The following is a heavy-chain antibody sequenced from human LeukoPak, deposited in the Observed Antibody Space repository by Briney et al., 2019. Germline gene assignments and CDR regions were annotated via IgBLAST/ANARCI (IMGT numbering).Heavy chain of an antibody. Sequence: SDTLSLTCSVSGGYISSYYGCWMRPPPAKGLEWIGYIYYSGSTNYNPSLKSRVTISVDTSKNQFSLKLSSVTAADTAVYYCARDRPSGSFDYWGQGTLVTVSS. CDR2: IYYSGST. J-gene: IGHJ4*02. CDR3: ARDRPSGSFDY. V-gene: IGHV4-59*01. CDR1: GGYISSYY. D-gene: IGHD1-26*01.